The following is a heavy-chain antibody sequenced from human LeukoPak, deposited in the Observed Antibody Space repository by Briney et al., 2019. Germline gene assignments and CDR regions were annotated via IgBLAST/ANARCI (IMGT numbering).Heavy chain of an antibody. J-gene: IGHJ6*02. V-gene: IGHV3-9*01. CDR3: AKARASSGHYGMDV. CDR1: GFTFDDYA. CDR2: ISWNSGSI. Sequence: PGRSLRLSCAASGFTFDDYAMHWVRQAPGKGLEWVSGISWNSGSIGYADSVKGRFTISRDNAKNSLYLQMNSLRAEDTALYYCAKARASSGHYGMDVWGQGTTVTVSS. D-gene: IGHD3-22*01.